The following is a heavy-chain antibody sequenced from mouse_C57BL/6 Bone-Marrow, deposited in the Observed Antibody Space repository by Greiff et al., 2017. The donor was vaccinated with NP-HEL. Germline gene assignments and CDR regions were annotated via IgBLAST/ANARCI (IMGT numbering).Heavy chain of an antibody. CDR2: IHPNSGST. D-gene: IGHD2-2*01. CDR3: ARSGGYDWFAY. J-gene: IGHJ3*01. CDR1: GYTFTSYW. V-gene: IGHV1-64*01. Sequence: QVHVKQPGAELVKPGASVKLSCKASGYTFTSYWMHWVKQRPGQGLEWIGMIHPNSGSTNYNEKFKSKATLTVDKSSSTAYMQLSSLTSEDSAVYYCARSGGYDWFAYWGQGTLVTVSA.